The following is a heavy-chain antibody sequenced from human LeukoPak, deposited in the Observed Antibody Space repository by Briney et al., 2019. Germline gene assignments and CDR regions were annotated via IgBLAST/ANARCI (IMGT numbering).Heavy chain of an antibody. V-gene: IGHV3-23*01. J-gene: IGHJ5*02. D-gene: IGHD3-22*01. CDR3: ARGGTMTGVVRWFDP. Sequence: GGSLRLSCAASGFTFASDAMGWVRQAPGKGLEWVSGINSGGDGTYYSDSVKGRFTISRDNSRSTLYLQMNSLRGEDTAVYYCARGGTMTGVVRWFDPWGQGTLVTVSS. CDR1: GFTFASDA. CDR2: INSGGDGT.